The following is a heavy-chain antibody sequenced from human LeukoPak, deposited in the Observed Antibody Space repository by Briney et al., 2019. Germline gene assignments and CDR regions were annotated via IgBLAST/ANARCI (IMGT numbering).Heavy chain of an antibody. V-gene: IGHV1-2*02. Sequence: ASVKVSCKASGYTFTGYYVHWVRQAPGQGLEWMGWINPNSGGTNYAQKFQGRVTMTRDTSISTAYMELSRLRSDDTAVYYCARAPGSIAVALGYGMDVWGQGTTVTVSS. J-gene: IGHJ6*02. CDR3: ARAPGSIAVALGYGMDV. D-gene: IGHD6-19*01. CDR1: GYTFTGYY. CDR2: INPNSGGT.